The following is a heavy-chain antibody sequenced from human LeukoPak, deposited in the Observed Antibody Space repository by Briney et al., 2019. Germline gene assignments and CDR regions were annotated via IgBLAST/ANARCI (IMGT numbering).Heavy chain of an antibody. V-gene: IGHV3-66*01. CDR2: IYKVGNT. Sequence: GGSLRLSCAASGFTFSRYTMNWVRQAPGKGLEWVSVIYKVGNTFYADFVKGRFTISRDNSKNTLYLQMNSLRAEDTALYYCARGLVVGGTGVWAFDIWGQGTMVTVSS. CDR1: GFTFSRYT. J-gene: IGHJ3*02. CDR3: ARGLVVGGTGVWAFDI. D-gene: IGHD1-26*01.